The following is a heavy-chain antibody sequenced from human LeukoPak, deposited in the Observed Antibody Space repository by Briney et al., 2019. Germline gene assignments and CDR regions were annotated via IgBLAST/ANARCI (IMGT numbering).Heavy chain of an antibody. J-gene: IGHJ4*02. CDR1: GFTFSGSA. Sequence: GGSLRLSCAASGFTFSGSAMHWVRQASGKGLEWVGRIRSKANSYATAYAASVKGRFTISRDDSKNTAYLQMNSLKTENTAVYYCTRPDIIDYWGQGTLVTVSS. V-gene: IGHV3-73*01. CDR3: TRPDIIDY. CDR2: IRSKANSYAT.